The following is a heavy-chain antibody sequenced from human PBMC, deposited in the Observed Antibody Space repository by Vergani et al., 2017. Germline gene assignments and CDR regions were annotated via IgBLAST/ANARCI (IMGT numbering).Heavy chain of an antibody. Sequence: QVQLQESGPGLVKPSQTLSLTCTVSGGSISSGSYYWSWIRQPAGKGLEWIGRIYTSGSTNYNPSLKSRVTISVDTSKNQFSLKLSSVTAADTAVYYCARDSGYSYGHFDYWGQGTLVTVYS. CDR2: IYTSGST. J-gene: IGHJ4*02. D-gene: IGHD5-18*01. CDR3: ARDSGYSYGHFDY. CDR1: GGSISSGSYY. V-gene: IGHV4-61*02.